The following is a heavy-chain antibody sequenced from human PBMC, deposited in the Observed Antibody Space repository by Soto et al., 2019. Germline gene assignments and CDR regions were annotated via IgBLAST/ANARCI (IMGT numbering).Heavy chain of an antibody. CDR3: ARRGSSRQIYHYGMDV. CDR2: IFYSGST. J-gene: IGHJ6*02. Sequence: QVQLQESGPGLVKPSETLSLTCTVSGDSVSSSYYYWGWIRQPPGKGLEWIGSIFYSGSTYYNPSLKSRVTISVDTSKNQFSLKLSSVTAADMAVYYCARRGSSRQIYHYGMDVWGPGTTVTVSS. CDR1: GDSVSSSYYY. V-gene: IGHV4-39*01. D-gene: IGHD6-13*01.